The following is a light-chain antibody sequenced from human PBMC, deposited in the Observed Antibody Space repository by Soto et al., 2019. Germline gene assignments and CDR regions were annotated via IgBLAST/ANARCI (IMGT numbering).Light chain of an antibody. CDR3: SSYTISNTLVV. V-gene: IGLV2-14*01. J-gene: IGLJ2*01. CDR1: GSDVGGYNY. Sequence: QSALTQPASVSGSPGQSITISCTGTGSDVGGYNYVSWYQQHPGKAPKVMIYDVSNRPSGVSNRFSGSKSGNTASLTISGLQAEDEADYYCSSYTISNTLVVFGGGTKVTVL. CDR2: DVS.